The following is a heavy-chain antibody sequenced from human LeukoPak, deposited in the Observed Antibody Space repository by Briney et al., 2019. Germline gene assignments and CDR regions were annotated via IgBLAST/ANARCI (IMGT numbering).Heavy chain of an antibody. CDR2: FDPEDGET. CDR1: GYTLTELS. CDR3: ATAFFGSGSYLGFDY. J-gene: IGHJ4*02. Sequence: ASVKVSCKVSGYTLTELSMHWVRQAPGKGLEWMGGFDPEDGETIYAQKFQGRVTMTEDTSTDTAYMELSSLRSEDTAVYYCATAFFGSGSYLGFDYWGQGTLVTVSS. V-gene: IGHV1-24*01. D-gene: IGHD3-10*01.